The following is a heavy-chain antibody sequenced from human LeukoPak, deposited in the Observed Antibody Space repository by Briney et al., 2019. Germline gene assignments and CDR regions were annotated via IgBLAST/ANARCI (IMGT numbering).Heavy chain of an antibody. V-gene: IGHV4-59*08. CDR1: GGSINAYY. Sequence: SETLSLTCTVSGGSINAYYWSWIRQPPGKGLEWIAYFRDNGENNYNPSLKSRVAISVDTANNQISLRLNFVTAADTAIYYCARQPANTAAFDIWGLGTMVTVSS. CDR3: ARQPANTAAFDI. CDR2: FRDNGEN. J-gene: IGHJ3*02. D-gene: IGHD5-18*01.